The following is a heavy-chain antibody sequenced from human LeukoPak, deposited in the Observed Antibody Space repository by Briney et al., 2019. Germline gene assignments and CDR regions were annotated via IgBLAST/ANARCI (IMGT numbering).Heavy chain of an antibody. CDR2: IYSGGST. D-gene: IGHD6-13*01. J-gene: IGHJ5*02. CDR3: ARDISAAGTKRGYNWFDP. CDR1: GFTVSSNY. Sequence: PGGSLRLSCAASGFTVSSNYMSWVRQAPGKGLEWVSVIYSGGSTYYADSVKGRFTISRDNSKNTLYLQMNSLRAEDTAVYYCARDISAAGTKRGYNWFDPWGQGTLVTVSS. V-gene: IGHV3-66*01.